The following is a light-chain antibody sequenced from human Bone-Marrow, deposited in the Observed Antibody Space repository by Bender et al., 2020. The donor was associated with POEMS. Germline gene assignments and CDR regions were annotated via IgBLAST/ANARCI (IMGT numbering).Light chain of an antibody. Sequence: QSTLTQPASVSASPGQSITISCIGTSSNIGSYVSWYQQHPGKAPKLLIYEVTKRPSGVPERFSGSKSGNTASLTISGLQAEDEADYYCSSYTSSSTRVFGGGTKLTVL. J-gene: IGLJ2*01. CDR3: SSYTSSSTRV. CDR2: EVT. CDR1: SSNIGSY. V-gene: IGLV2-14*01.